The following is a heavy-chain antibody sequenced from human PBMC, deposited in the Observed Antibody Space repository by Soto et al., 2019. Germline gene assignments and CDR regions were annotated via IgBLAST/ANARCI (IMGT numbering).Heavy chain of an antibody. CDR3: ARDPKSYDRYYYYYGMDV. CDR2: IYYSGST. CDR1: GGSISSYY. V-gene: IGHV4-59*01. J-gene: IGHJ6*02. D-gene: IGHD5-12*01. Sequence: SETLSLTCTVSGGSISSYYWSWIRQPPGKGLEWIGYIYYSGSTNYNPSLKSRVAISVDTSKNQFSLKLSSVTAADTAVYYCARDPKSYDRYYYYYGMDVWGQGTTVTVSS.